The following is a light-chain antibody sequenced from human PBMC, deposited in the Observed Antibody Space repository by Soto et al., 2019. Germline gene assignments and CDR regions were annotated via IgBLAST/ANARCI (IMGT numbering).Light chain of an antibody. CDR1: QNLLYDSNNKNY. CDR3: QQYYSTPPT. V-gene: IGKV4-1*01. Sequence: DVVMTQSPDSLAVSLGERATINCKSSQNLLYDSNNKNYLAWYQQRPGHPPKLLIYWASTRESGVPDRFSGSGSGTDFTLTISSLQAADVAVYYCQQYYSTPPTFGQGTKVEIK. J-gene: IGKJ1*01. CDR2: WAS.